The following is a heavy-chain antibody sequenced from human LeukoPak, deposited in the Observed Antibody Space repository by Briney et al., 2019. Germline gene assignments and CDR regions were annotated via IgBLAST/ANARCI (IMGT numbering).Heavy chain of an antibody. CDR3: ARVGYATQRRVLSAVTIPTAGAFDV. CDR2: IYYSGST. D-gene: IGHD4-17*01. CDR1: GDSISSSSSY. V-gene: IGHV4-39*01. Sequence: PSETLSLTCTVSGDSISSSSSYWGWIRQPPGEGLEWIGSIYYSGSTYYNTSLKSRVTISVDTSKNQFSLRLSSVTAADTAVYYCARVGYATQRRVLSAVTIPTAGAFDVWGQGTQVAVSS. J-gene: IGHJ3*01.